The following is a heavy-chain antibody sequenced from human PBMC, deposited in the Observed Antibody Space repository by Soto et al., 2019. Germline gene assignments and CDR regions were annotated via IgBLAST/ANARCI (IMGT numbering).Heavy chain of an antibody. CDR3: ATSSDSSGYYYVNWFDP. V-gene: IGHV4-61*01. CDR2: IYYSGST. J-gene: IGHJ5*02. CDR1: GGSVSSGSYY. Sequence: SETLSLTCTVSGGSVSSGSYYWSWIRQPPGKGLEWIGYIYYSGSTNYNPSPKSRGTLSVKTSKNQFSLKLSSVTAAETAVYYCATSSDSSGYYYVNWFDPWGQGTLVTVSS. D-gene: IGHD3-22*01.